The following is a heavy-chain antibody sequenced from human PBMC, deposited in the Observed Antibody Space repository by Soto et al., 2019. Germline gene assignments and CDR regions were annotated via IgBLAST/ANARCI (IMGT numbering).Heavy chain of an antibody. CDR2: ISDDGYTI. D-gene: IGHD3-22*01. Sequence: LRLSCATSGFTFSDFYMSWVRQAPGKGPEWVSYISDDGYTIYYADSVKGRFTISRDNAKNSLDLQMTNLRAEDTAVYYCAREGVHNYNEYYFDYWGQGTLVTVSS. J-gene: IGHJ4*02. CDR3: AREGVHNYNEYYFDY. V-gene: IGHV3-11*01. CDR1: GFTFSDFY.